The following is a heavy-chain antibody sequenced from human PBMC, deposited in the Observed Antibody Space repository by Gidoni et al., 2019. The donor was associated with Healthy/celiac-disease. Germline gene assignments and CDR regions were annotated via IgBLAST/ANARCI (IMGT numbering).Heavy chain of an antibody. Sequence: LSLKSRVTISVDTSKNQFSLKLSSVTAADTAVYYCARLQVHTVDYWGQGTLVTVSS. CDR3: ARLQVHTVDY. J-gene: IGHJ4*02. V-gene: IGHV4-39*01. D-gene: IGHD5-18*01.